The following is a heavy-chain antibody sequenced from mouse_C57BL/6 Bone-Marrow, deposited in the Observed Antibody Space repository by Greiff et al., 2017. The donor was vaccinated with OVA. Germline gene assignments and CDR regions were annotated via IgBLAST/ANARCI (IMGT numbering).Heavy chain of an antibody. CDR1: GYTFTSYC. CDR3: ARSNPDCFAY. D-gene: IGHD2-5*01. Sequence: QVQLQQPGAELVQPGASVKLSCKASGYTFTSYCMHWVKQRPGRGLEWIGRIDPNSGGTKYNEKFKRKATLTVDQLFIKTYMQLSSQTSKDSAVYDCARSNPDCFAYWGQGTPVTVSA. CDR2: IDPNSGGT. V-gene: IGHV1-72*01. J-gene: IGHJ3*01.